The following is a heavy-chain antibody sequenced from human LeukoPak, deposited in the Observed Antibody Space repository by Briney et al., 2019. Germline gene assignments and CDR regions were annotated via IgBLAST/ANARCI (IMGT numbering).Heavy chain of an antibody. CDR3: ARGEGGVRDYDSSAWYFDL. CDR1: GGSFSGYY. D-gene: IGHD3-22*01. CDR2: INHSGST. Sequence: PSETLSLTCAVYGGSFSGYYWSWIRQPPGKGLEWIGEINHSGSTNYNPSLKSRVTISVDTSKNQFSLKLSSVTAADTAVYYCARGEGGVRDYDSSAWYFDLWGRGTLVTVSS. J-gene: IGHJ2*01. V-gene: IGHV4-34*01.